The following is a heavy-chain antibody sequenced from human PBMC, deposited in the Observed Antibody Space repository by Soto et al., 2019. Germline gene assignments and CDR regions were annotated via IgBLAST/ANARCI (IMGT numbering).Heavy chain of an antibody. CDR3: ASIGYCSSTSCYSNWFDP. V-gene: IGHV3-48*02. CDR2: ISSSSSTI. Sequence: GGSLRLSCAASGFTFSSYSMNWVRQAPGKGLEWVSYISSSSSTIYYADSVKGRFTISRDNAKNSLYLQMNSLRDEDTAVYYCASIGYCSSTSCYSNWFDPWGQGTLVTVSS. D-gene: IGHD2-2*01. J-gene: IGHJ5*02. CDR1: GFTFSSYS.